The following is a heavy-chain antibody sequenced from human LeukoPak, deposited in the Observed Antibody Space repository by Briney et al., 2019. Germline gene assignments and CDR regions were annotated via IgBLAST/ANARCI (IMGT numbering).Heavy chain of an antibody. CDR3: AKGRGYGYLPDAFDI. J-gene: IGHJ3*02. CDR2: ISGSGGST. Sequence: PGGSLRLSCAASGFTFSSYAMSWVRQAPGKGLEWVSAISGSGGSTYYADSVKGRFTISRDNSKNTLYMQMNSLRAEDTAVYYCAKGRGYGYLPDAFDIWGQGTMVTVSS. CDR1: GFTFSSYA. D-gene: IGHD5-18*01. V-gene: IGHV3-23*01.